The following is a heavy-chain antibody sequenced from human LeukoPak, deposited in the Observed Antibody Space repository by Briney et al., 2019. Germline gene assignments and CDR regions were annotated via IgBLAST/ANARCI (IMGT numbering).Heavy chain of an antibody. CDR2: ISGSGGST. J-gene: IGHJ4*02. V-gene: IGHV3-23*01. D-gene: IGHD3-3*01. CDR3: AKEGYDFWSTYSTTHFDY. Sequence: GGSLRLSCAASGFTFSNYAMSWVRQAPGKGLEWVSGISGSGGSTYYADSVKGRFAISRDNSKNTLYLQVRSLRAEDTAVYHCAKEGYDFWSTYSTTHFDYWGQGTLVTVSS. CDR1: GFTFSNYA.